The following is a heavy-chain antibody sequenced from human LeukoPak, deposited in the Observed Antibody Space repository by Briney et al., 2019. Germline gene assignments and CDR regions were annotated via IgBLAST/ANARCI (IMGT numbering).Heavy chain of an antibody. Sequence: PSETLSLTCTVSGGSLSGYYWTWIRQSPGKGLEWIAYIYYSGATNYNPSLKSRVTNSVDTSKNQFSLRLNSVTAADTAVYYCARLRGNYFPDYWGQGTLVTVSS. D-gene: IGHD4-11*01. CDR2: IYYSGAT. V-gene: IGHV4-59*01. J-gene: IGHJ4*02. CDR1: GGSLSGYY. CDR3: ARLRGNYFPDY.